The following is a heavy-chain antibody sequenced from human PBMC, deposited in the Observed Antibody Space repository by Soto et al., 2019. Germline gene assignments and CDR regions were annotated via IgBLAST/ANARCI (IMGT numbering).Heavy chain of an antibody. J-gene: IGHJ5*02. CDR2: IIPIFGTA. D-gene: IGHD6-13*01. V-gene: IGHV1-69*13. CDR1: GGTFSSYA. CDR3: ARDGGLAVYSSSPTDWFDP. Sequence: SVKVSCKASGGTFSSYAISWVRQAPGQGLEWMGGIIPIFGTANYAQKFQGRVTITADESTSTAYMELSSLRSEDTAVYYCARDGGLAVYSSSPTDWFDPWGQGTLVTVSS.